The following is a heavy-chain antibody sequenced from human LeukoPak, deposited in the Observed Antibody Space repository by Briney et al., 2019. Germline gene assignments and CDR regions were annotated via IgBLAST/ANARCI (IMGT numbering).Heavy chain of an antibody. Sequence: PGGSLRLSCAAPGFTFSSYAMSWVRQAPGKGLEWVSAISGSGGSTYYADSVKGRFTISRDNSKNTLSLQMNSLRVEDTAVYYCARVHYSGSHYPLDAFDIWGQGTMVTVSS. D-gene: IGHD1-26*01. J-gene: IGHJ3*02. CDR3: ARVHYSGSHYPLDAFDI. CDR2: ISGSGGST. CDR1: GFTFSSYA. V-gene: IGHV3-23*01.